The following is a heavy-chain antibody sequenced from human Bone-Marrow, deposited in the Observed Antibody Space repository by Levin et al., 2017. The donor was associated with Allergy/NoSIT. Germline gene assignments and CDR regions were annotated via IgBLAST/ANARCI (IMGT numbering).Heavy chain of an antibody. CDR3: AKRGGDY. D-gene: IGHD2-15*01. CDR1: GFTFSTYG. CDR2: ISGSGGTT. V-gene: IGHV3-23*01. Sequence: GGSLRLSCAASGFTFSTYGMSWVRQAPGKGLEWVSTISGSGGTTNYADSVKGRFTISRDNSKNTLDLQMNSLRAEDTALYYCAKRGGDYCGQGTLVTVSA. J-gene: IGHJ4*02.